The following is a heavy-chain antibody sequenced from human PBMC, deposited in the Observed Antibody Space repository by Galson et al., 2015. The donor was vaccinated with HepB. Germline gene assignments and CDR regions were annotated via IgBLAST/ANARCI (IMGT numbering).Heavy chain of an antibody. CDR3: ARQGAVYYYDSSGYYS. J-gene: IGHJ4*02. CDR1: GYSFTSYW. CDR2: IYPGDSDT. D-gene: IGHD3-22*01. Sequence: QSGAEVKKPGESLKISCKGSGYSFTSYWIGRVRQMPGKGLEWMGIIYPGDSDTRYSPSFQGQVTISADKSISTAYLQRSSLKASDTAMYYCARQGAVYYYDSSGYYSWGQGTLVTVSS. V-gene: IGHV5-51*01.